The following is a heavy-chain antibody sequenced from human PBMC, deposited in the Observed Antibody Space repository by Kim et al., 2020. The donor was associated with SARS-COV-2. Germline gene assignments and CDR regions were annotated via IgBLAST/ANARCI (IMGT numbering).Heavy chain of an antibody. CDR1: GFTVSSNY. Sequence: GGSLRLSCAASGFTVSSNYMSWVRQAPGKGLEWVSVIYSGGSTYYADSVKGRFTISRDNSKNTLYLQMNSLRAGDTAVYYCARDSSGSGMDVWGQGTTVTVSS. CDR3: ARDSSGSGMDV. CDR2: IYSGGST. V-gene: IGHV3-53*01. D-gene: IGHD2-15*01. J-gene: IGHJ6*02.